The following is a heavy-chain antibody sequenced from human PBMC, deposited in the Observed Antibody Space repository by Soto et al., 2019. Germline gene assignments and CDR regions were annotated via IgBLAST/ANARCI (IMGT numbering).Heavy chain of an antibody. CDR1: GFSVSRNY. Sequence: DVQLVESGGGLIQPGGSLRLSCAASGFSVSRNYMSWVRQAPGQGLEWVSVIYSSGSMYYADSVRGRFTISRDNSKNTLYLQMNSLRAEDTAVYYCAKARDGYNFLYEPTWGQGTLVTVSS. CDR3: AKARDGYNFLYEPT. J-gene: IGHJ4*02. D-gene: IGHD5-12*01. CDR2: IYSSGSM. V-gene: IGHV3-53*01.